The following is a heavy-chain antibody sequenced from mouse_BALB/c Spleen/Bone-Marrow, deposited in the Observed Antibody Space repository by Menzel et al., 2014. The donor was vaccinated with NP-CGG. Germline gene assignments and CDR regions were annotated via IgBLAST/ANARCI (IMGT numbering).Heavy chain of an antibody. D-gene: IGHD1-1*01. CDR3: ARYYYGSSVFAY. CDR2: IDPANGNT. Sequence: VQLQQSGAELVQPGDSVKLSCTASGFNIKDAYMYWVKQRPEQGLEWIGRIDPANGNTKYDPKFQDKATITADTSSNTDFLHISSLTSEDTAVYYCARYYYGSSVFAYWGQGTLVTVSA. V-gene: IGHV14-3*02. CDR1: GFNIKDAY. J-gene: IGHJ3*01.